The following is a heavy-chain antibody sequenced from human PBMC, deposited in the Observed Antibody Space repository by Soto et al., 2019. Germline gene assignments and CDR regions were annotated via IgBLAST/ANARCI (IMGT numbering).Heavy chain of an antibody. V-gene: IGHV1-18*01. Sequence: ASVKVSCKASGYTFTSYGISWVRQAPGQGLELMGWISAYNGNTNYAQKLQGRVTMTTDTSTSTAYMELRSLRSDDTAVYYCARSGGYSYGYRVGAFDIWGQGTMVTVSS. D-gene: IGHD5-18*01. J-gene: IGHJ3*02. CDR3: ARSGGYSYGYRVGAFDI. CDR2: ISAYNGNT. CDR1: GYTFTSYG.